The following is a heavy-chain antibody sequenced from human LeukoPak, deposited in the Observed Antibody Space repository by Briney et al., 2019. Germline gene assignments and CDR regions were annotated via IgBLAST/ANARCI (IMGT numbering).Heavy chain of an antibody. D-gene: IGHD3-10*01. CDR1: GYSFTNYW. V-gene: IGHV5-10-1*01. Sequence: HGESLKISCKGPGYSFTNYWISWVRQMPGKGLEWMGRIDPSDSYTNYSPSSQGHVTISADKSISIVYLQWSSLKASDTAMYYCARLGGSGNYGMDVWGQGTTVTVSS. CDR2: IDPSDSYT. CDR3: ARLGGSGNYGMDV. J-gene: IGHJ6*02.